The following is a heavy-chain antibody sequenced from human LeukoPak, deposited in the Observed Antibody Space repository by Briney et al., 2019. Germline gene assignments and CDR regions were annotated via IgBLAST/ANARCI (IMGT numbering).Heavy chain of an antibody. V-gene: IGHV4-30-4*01. CDR3: ARGLRGLAAANTYYFDN. D-gene: IGHD6-25*01. J-gene: IGHJ4*02. Sequence: SETLSLTCSVSGGSISSGDYYWSWIHQPPGKGLEWIGYIDYSGSTYHNPSLKSRVTISKDMSKNQFSLNLSSVTAADTAVFYCARGLRGLAAANTYYFDNWGQGTLVTVSS. CDR1: GGSISSGDYY. CDR2: IDYSGST.